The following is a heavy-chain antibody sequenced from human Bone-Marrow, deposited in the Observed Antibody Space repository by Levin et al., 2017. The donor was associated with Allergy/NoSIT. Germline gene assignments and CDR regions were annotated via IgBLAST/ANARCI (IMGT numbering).Heavy chain of an antibody. CDR1: GGSIQNFY. CDR2: FYYSGSA. V-gene: IGHV4-59*01. J-gene: IGHJ6*03. CDR3: ASVGGNSDFWTDYSYNYYMDV. Sequence: SPTLSLPCTVSGGSIQNFYWSWIRQSPGKGLEWIGYFYYSGSANYNPSLKSRVTISEDTSKNQFSLRVTSVTAADTAVYYCASVGGNSDFWTDYSYNYYMDVWGKGTTVTVSS. D-gene: IGHD3-3*01.